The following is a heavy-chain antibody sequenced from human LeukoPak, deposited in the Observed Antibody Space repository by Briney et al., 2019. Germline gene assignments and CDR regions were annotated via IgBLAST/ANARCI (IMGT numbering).Heavy chain of an antibody. V-gene: IGHV4-39*07. CDR1: IGSISSNNYY. CDR2: IYYSGTT. D-gene: IGHD2-21*02. J-gene: IGHJ4*02. Sequence: SETLSLTCTVSIGSISSNNYYWGWIRQPPGKGLEWIGSIYYSGTTSYNPSLKSRVTISVDTSKNQFSLKLSSVTAADTAVYYCARGTHSGDWKDFDSWGQGTLVTVSS. CDR3: ARGTHSGDWKDFDS.